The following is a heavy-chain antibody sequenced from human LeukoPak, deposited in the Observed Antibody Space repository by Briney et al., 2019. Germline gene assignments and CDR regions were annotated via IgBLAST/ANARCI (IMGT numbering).Heavy chain of an antibody. J-gene: IGHJ3*02. CDR1: GYSISSGDYY. D-gene: IGHD3-10*01. CDR2: MYHTGNT. CDR3: ARDRHGYYGSGSYMVDI. V-gene: IGHV4-38-2*02. Sequence: SETLSLTCTVSGYSISSGDYYWGWIRQPPGKGLEWIGCMYHTGNTYYKPSLKSRVTLSVDTSNNQFSLKLSSVIATDTAVYYCARDRHGYYGSGSYMVDIWGQGTMVSVSS.